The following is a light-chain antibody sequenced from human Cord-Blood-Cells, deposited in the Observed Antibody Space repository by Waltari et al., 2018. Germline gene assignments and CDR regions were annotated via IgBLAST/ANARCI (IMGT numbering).Light chain of an antibody. CDR3: QVWDSSSDHVV. Sequence: ITCGGNNIGSKSVHWYQQKPGQAPVLVIYYDSDRPSGIPERFSGSNSGNTATLTISRVEAGDEADYYCQVWDSSSDHVVFGGGTKLTVL. CDR2: YDS. V-gene: IGLV3-21*04. J-gene: IGLJ2*01. CDR1: NIGSKS.